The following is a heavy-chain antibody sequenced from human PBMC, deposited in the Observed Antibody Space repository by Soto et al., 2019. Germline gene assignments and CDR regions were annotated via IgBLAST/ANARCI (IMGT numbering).Heavy chain of an antibody. D-gene: IGHD4-17*01. CDR2: IYYSGST. J-gene: IGHJ4*02. V-gene: IGHV4-39*01. Sequence: ETLSLTCTVSGGSISSSSYYWGWIRQPPGKGLEWIGSIYYSGSTYYNPSLKSRVTISGDTSKNQFSLKLSSVTAADTAVYYCARRTVTTLTLDYWGQGTLVTVSS. CDR1: GGSISSSSYY. CDR3: ARRTVTTLTLDY.